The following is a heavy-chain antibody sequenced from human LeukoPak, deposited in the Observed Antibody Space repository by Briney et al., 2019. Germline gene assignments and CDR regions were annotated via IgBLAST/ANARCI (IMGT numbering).Heavy chain of an antibody. CDR2: INPNSGGT. Sequence: AASVKVSCKASEYTFTGYYMHWVRQAPGQGLEWMGWINPNSGGTNYAQKFQGRVTMTRDTSISTAYMELSRLRSDDSAVYFCSRASTMAAPGAMPNDLWGQGTLVTVSS. V-gene: IGHV1-2*02. J-gene: IGHJ5*02. CDR3: SRASTMAAPGAMPNDL. D-gene: IGHD6-13*01. CDR1: EYTFTGYY.